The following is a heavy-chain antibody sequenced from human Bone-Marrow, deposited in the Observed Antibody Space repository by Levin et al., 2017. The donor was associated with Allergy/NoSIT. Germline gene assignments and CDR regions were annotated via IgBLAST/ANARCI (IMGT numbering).Heavy chain of an antibody. CDR3: ARDAGGPFDF. V-gene: IGHV4-59*01. J-gene: IGHJ4*02. CDR2: IYYSGST. Sequence: SETLSLTCTVSGDSITSYYWSWLRQPPGKGLEWIGYIYYSGSTNYNPSLKSRVTMSVDTSKNQISLNLSSVTAADTAVYYCARDAGGPFDFRGQGTLVTVSS. CDR1: GDSITSYY. D-gene: IGHD2-8*02.